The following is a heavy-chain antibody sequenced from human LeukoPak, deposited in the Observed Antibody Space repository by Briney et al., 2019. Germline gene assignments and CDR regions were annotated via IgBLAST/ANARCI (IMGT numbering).Heavy chain of an antibody. J-gene: IGHJ4*02. Sequence: GAVLKISCDGSGSSFTSYWIGWVRPMPGKGLEWMGIIYPGDSDTRYSPSFQGQVTISADKSISTAYLQWSSLKASDTAMYYCARQVPSKQLRLFDYWSQGTLVTVSS. CDR1: GSSFTSYW. CDR2: IYPGDSDT. CDR3: ARQVPSKQLRLFDY. V-gene: IGHV5-51*01. D-gene: IGHD3-16*01.